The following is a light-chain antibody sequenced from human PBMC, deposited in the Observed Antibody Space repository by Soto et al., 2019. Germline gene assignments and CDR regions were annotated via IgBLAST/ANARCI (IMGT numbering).Light chain of an antibody. CDR1: QSVSSN. CDR2: GAS. Sequence: EIVMMQSPATLSVSPGERATLSCRASQSVSSNLAWYQQKPGQAPRLLIYGASTRATGIPARFSGSGSGTEFTLTISSLQSEDFAVYYCQQAYTFGQGTKLEIK. CDR3: QQAYT. J-gene: IGKJ2*01. V-gene: IGKV3-15*01.